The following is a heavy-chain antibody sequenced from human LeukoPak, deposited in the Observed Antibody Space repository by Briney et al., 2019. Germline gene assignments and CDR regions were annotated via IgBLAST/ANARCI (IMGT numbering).Heavy chain of an antibody. V-gene: IGHV4-31*03. D-gene: IGHD3-22*01. CDR1: GDSISSGAYY. CDR3: ARTLGSGDHLFNFDY. J-gene: IGHJ4*02. CDR2: SYYFGST. Sequence: PSQTLSLTCTVSGDSISSGAYYWSWIRQHPGKGLEWIGSSYYFGSTSYNPFLKSRVTISLDTSKNQFSLKLSSVTAADTAVYYCARTLGSGDHLFNFDYWGQGTLVTVSS.